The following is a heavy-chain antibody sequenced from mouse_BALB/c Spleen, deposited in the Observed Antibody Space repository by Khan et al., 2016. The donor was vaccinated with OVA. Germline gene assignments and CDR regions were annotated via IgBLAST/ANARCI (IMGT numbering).Heavy chain of an antibody. D-gene: IGHD1-2*01. CDR2: IIPNSGDI. CDR1: GYTFTDFN. V-gene: IGHV1S29*02. Sequence: VQLQQSGPELVKPGASVKISCKASGYTFTDFNLHWVRQSQGRSLERIGDIIPNSGDIGYNQKFKTKAILTVDTSSSTAYLELCSLTTGDSAVCYCARSGYGAFGFWGQGTLVTVSA. CDR3: ARSGYGAFGF. J-gene: IGHJ3*01.